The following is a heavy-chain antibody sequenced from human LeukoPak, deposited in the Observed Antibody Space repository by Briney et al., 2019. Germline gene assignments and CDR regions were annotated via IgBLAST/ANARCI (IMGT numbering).Heavy chain of an antibody. Sequence: QSGGSLRLSCAASGFTFSSYSMNWVRQAPGKGLEWVSYISSSSSTIYYADSVEGRFTISRDNAKDSLYLQMNSLRAEDTAVYYCARGGTTGLFNNWFDPWGQGTLVTVSS. CDR1: GFTFSSYS. D-gene: IGHD1-1*01. V-gene: IGHV3-48*01. J-gene: IGHJ5*02. CDR2: ISSSSSTI. CDR3: ARGGTTGLFNNWFDP.